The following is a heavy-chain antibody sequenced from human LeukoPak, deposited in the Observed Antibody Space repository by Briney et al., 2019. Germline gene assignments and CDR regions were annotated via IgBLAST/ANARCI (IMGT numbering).Heavy chain of an antibody. V-gene: IGHV1-2*02. CDR2: ISPNSGGT. D-gene: IGHD2-2*03. CDR1: GYTFTGYH. CDR3: ARDAGYCSSTSCYPYYYGMDV. Sequence: ASVKVSCKASGYTFTGYHMHWVRQAPGQGLEWMGWISPNSGGTNYAQKFQGRVTMTRDTSISTAYMELSRLRSDDTAVYYCARDAGYCSSTSCYPYYYGMDVWGQGTTVTVSS. J-gene: IGHJ6*02.